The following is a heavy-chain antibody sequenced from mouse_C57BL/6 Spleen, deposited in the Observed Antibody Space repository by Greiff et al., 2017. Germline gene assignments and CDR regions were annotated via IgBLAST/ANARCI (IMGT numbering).Heavy chain of an antibody. D-gene: IGHD2-2*01. CDR3: ARDVVISKGFAY. CDR2: ISDGGSYT. J-gene: IGHJ3*01. CDR1: GFTFSSYA. Sequence: VQLVESGGGLVKPGGSLKLSCAASGFTFSSYAMSWVRQTPEKRLEWVATISDGGSYTYYPDNVQGRFTISRDNAKNNLYLQMSHLKSEDTTMYYCARDVVISKGFAYWGQGTLVTVSA. V-gene: IGHV5-4*01.